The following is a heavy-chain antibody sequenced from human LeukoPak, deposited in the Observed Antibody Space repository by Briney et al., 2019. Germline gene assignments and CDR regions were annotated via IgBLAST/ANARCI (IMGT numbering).Heavy chain of an antibody. J-gene: IGHJ4*02. CDR1: GFTLDDYS. CDR3: AKDGTPSGSAIYYFDY. Sequence: SLRLSCAAAGFTLDDYSIHWVRQAPGKVLEWASGIIWHSGRIGYADSVKGRFTISRDKDKNSLYLQMNSLRAEDTALSYCAKDGTPSGSAIYYFDYWGQGTLVTVSS. V-gene: IGHV3-9*01. CDR2: IIWHSGRI. D-gene: IGHD3-10*01.